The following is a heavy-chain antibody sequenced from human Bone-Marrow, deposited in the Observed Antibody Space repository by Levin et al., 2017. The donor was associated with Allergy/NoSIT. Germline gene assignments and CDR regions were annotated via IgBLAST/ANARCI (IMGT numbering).Heavy chain of an antibody. Sequence: SETLSLTCAVYGGSFSGYYWSWIRQPPGKGLEWIGEINHSGSTNYNPSLKSRVTISVDTSKNQFSLKLSSVTAADTAVYYCARGGHMVTDWGQGTLVTVSS. CDR1: GGSFSGYY. CDR2: INHSGST. V-gene: IGHV4-34*01. J-gene: IGHJ4*02. CDR3: ARGGHMVTD. D-gene: IGHD5-18*01.